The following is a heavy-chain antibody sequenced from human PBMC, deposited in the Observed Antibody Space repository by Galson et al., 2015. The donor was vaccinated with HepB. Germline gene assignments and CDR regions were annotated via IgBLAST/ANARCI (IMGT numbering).Heavy chain of an antibody. D-gene: IGHD1-14*01. CDR2: IYHSGST. CDR1: GYSISSGYY. Sequence: SETLSLTCTVSGYSISSGYYWGWIRQPPGKGLEWIGSIYHSGSTYYNPSLKSRVTISVDTSKNQFSLKLSSVTAADTAVYYCARAGAPGFNFDYWGQGTLVTVSS. J-gene: IGHJ4*02. V-gene: IGHV4-38-2*02. CDR3: ARAGAPGFNFDY.